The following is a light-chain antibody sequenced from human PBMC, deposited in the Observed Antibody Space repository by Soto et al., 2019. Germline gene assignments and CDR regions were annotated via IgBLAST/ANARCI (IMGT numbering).Light chain of an antibody. V-gene: IGKV3-11*01. CDR3: QQRNNWPIT. J-gene: IGKJ5*01. Sequence: EIVLTQSPASLSLPPGERATLSCRASQSVDSYLVWYQQKPGQAPRLLISGASNRATGIAARFSGSGSGTDFTLTINSLEPEDFAVYYCQQRNNWPITFGQGTRLEIK. CDR2: GAS. CDR1: QSVDSY.